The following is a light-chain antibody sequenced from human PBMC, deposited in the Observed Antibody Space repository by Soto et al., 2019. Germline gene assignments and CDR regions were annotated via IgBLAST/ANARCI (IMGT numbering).Light chain of an antibody. CDR3: QQYGSAPRT. J-gene: IGKJ1*01. Sequence: EIVLTQSPVSLSLSPGERATLSCRASQSINRYLAWYQQKPGQAPRLFIYGASGRATGIPDRFSGSGSGTDFTLTISSLEPEDFAVYYCQQYGSAPRTFGQGTKV. CDR1: QSINRY. V-gene: IGKV3-20*01. CDR2: GAS.